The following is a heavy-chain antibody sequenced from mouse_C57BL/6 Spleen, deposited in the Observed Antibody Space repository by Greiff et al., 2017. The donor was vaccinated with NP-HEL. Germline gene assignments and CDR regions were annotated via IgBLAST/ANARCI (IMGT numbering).Heavy chain of an antibody. CDR3: ASPIYGNYVGNYCDY. V-gene: IGHV1-72*01. CDR2: IDPNSGGT. Sequence: QVQLQQPGAELVKPGASVKLSCKASAYTFTSYWMHWVKQRPGRGLEWIGRIDPNSGGTKYNEKFKSKATLTVDKPSSTAYMQLSSLTSEDSAVYYWASPIYGNYVGNYCDYWGQGTTLTVSS. D-gene: IGHD2-1*01. J-gene: IGHJ2*01. CDR1: AYTFTSYW.